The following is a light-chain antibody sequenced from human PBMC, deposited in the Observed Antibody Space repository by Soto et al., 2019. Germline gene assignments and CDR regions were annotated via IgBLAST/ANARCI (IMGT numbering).Light chain of an antibody. CDR2: GAS. V-gene: IGKV3-20*01. J-gene: IGKJ1*01. CDR1: QSVSSTY. CDR3: QQYGSSPWT. Sequence: EIVLTQSPGTPSLSPGERATLSCRASQSVSSTYLVWYQQKPGQAPTLLIYGASTRATGIPDRFSGSGSGTDFTLTISRLEPEDFAVYYCQQYGSSPWTF.